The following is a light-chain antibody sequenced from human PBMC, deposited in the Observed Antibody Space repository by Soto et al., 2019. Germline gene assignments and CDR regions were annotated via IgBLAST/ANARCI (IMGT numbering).Light chain of an antibody. J-gene: IGKJ1*01. CDR3: QHYGRSPPWT. CDR1: QSISGSY. Sequence: EIMLTQSPGTLSLSPGERATLSCRASQSISGSYLAWYQQKPGQTPRLLIHGTSTRATGIPDRFSGGGSGTDFTFTISRLEPEDFAVYYCQHYGRSPPWTFGQGTKVEVK. V-gene: IGKV3-20*01. CDR2: GTS.